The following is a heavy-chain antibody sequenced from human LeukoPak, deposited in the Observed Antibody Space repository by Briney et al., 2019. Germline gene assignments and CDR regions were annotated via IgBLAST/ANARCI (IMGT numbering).Heavy chain of an antibody. CDR1: GYTFTGYY. J-gene: IGHJ4*02. V-gene: IGHV1-2*02. CDR3: ARVLRYFDWFPSDY. D-gene: IGHD3-9*01. CDR2: INPNSGGT. Sequence: ASVKVSCKASGYTFTGYYMHWVRQAPGQGLEWMGWINPNSGGTNYAQKFQGRVTMTRDTSISTAYMELSRLRSDDTAVYYCARVLRYFDWFPSDYWGQGTLVTVSS.